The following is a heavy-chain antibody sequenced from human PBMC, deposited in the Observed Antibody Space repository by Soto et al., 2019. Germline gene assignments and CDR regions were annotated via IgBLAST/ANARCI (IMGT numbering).Heavy chain of an antibody. V-gene: IGHV3-30-3*01. D-gene: IGHD2-15*01. CDR1: GFTFSSYA. J-gene: IGHJ4*02. CDR2: ISYDGSNK. Sequence: PGGSLRLSCAASGFTFSSYAMHWVRQAPGKGLEWVAVISYDGSNKYYADSVKGRFTISRDNSKNTLYLQMNSLRAEDTAVYYCARVLGVVVAATHFDYWGQGTLVTVSS. CDR3: ARVLGVVVAATHFDY.